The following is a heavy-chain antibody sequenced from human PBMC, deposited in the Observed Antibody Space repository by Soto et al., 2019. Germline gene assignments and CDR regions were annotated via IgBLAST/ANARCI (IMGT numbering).Heavy chain of an antibody. Sequence: PGGSLRLSCAASGFTFSSYAMSWVRQAPGKGLEWVSAISGSGGSTYYADSVKGRLTISRDNSKNTLYLQMNSLRAEDTAVYYCAKDYDFLTGYPKGAFVIWGQGTMVTVSS. CDR2: ISGSGGST. J-gene: IGHJ3*02. V-gene: IGHV3-23*01. D-gene: IGHD3-9*01. CDR1: GFTFSSYA. CDR3: AKDYDFLTGYPKGAFVI.